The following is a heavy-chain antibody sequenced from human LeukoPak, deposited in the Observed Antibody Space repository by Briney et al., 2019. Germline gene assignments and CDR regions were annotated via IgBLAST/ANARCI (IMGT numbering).Heavy chain of an antibody. J-gene: IGHJ4*02. CDR1: GGTFSSYA. CDR2: IIPIFGTA. D-gene: IGHD1-14*01. V-gene: IGHV1-69*01. CDR3: ASVSLTKYYFDY. Sequence: GASVKVSCKASGGTFSSYAISWVRQAPGQGLEWMGGIIPIFGTANYAQKFQGRVTITADESTSTAYMELSSLRSEDTAVYYCASVSLTKYYFDYWGQGTLVTVSS.